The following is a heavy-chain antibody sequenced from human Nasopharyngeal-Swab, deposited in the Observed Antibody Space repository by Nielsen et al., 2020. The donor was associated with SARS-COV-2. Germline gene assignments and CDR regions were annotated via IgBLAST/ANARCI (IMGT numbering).Heavy chain of an antibody. V-gene: IGHV3-23*01. Sequence: SCKAFGYTFTSYYIHWVRQAPGKGLEWVSTISMSGGSTNYADSVKGRFTISRDNYKNTLHLQMNILRAEDTAVYFCARVRLFTAAVGLDGFDIWGPGTKVTVSS. CDR2: ISMSGGST. J-gene: IGHJ3*02. CDR3: ARVRLFTAAVGLDGFDI. CDR1: GYTFTSYY. D-gene: IGHD3-16*01.